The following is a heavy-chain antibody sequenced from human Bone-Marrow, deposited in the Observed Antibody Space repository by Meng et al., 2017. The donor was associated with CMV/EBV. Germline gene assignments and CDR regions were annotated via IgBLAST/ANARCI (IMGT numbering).Heavy chain of an antibody. CDR3: ARDLAAAGLFDY. CDR2: IYYSGST. J-gene: IGHJ4*02. Sequence: SETLSLTCTVSGGSIGSGGYYWSWIRQHPGKGLEWIGYIYYSGSTYYNPSLKSRVTISVDTSKNQFSLKLSSVTAADTAVYYCARDLAAAGLFDYWGQGTLVTVS. D-gene: IGHD6-13*01. V-gene: IGHV4-31*03. CDR1: GGSIGSGGYY.